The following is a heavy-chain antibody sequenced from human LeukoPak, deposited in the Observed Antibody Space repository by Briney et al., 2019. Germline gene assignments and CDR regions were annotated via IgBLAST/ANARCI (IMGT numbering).Heavy chain of an antibody. Sequence: PGGSLRLSCAASGFTFSSYAMSWVRQAPGKGLEWVSAISGSGGSTYYADSVKGRFTIPRDNSKNTLYLQMNSLRAEDTAVYYCAKRSYCSGGSCPSPWGQGTLVTVSS. V-gene: IGHV3-23*01. CDR3: AKRSYCSGGSCPSP. CDR1: GFTFSSYA. CDR2: ISGSGGST. J-gene: IGHJ5*02. D-gene: IGHD2-15*01.